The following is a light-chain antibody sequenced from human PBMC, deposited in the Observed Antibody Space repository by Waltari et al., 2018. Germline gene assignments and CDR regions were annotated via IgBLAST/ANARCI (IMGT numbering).Light chain of an antibody. CDR1: SSDVGAYNY. J-gene: IGLJ2*01. CDR2: DVS. CDR3: SSYATTGTFVA. V-gene: IGLV2-14*03. Sequence: QSALIQPASVSGSPGQSITISCTGTSSDVGAYNYVSWYQHHPGKAPQLMIYDVSKRPSGFSNRFSGSKSGNTASLTISGLQAGDEADYYCSSYATTGTFVAFGGGTKLTVL.